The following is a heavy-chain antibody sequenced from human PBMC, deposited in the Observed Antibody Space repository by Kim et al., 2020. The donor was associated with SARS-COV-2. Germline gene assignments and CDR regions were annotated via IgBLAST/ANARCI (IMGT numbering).Heavy chain of an antibody. V-gene: IGHV4-4*02. CDR3: ARDGNWFDP. CDR2: NGNT. J-gene: IGHJ5*02. Sequence: NGNTTDNPHLKSRVTISVDKSKNQFSRKRSSVTAADTAVYYCARDGNWFDPWGQGTLVTVSS.